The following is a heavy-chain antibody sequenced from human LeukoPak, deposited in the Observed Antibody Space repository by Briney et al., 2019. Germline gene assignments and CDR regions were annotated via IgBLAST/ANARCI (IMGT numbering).Heavy chain of an antibody. D-gene: IGHD3-22*01. V-gene: IGHV5-51*01. J-gene: IGHJ4*02. CDR2: ICPGDSDT. CDR3: ARWHYDSSGYYAQSTNYFDY. Sequence: GESLKISCKGSGYSFTSYWIGWVRQRPGKGLEWMGIICPGDSDTRDSPSFQGQVTISADKSISTSYLQWSSLKASDTAMYYCARWHYDSSGYYAQSTNYFDYWGQGTLVTVSS. CDR1: GYSFTSYW.